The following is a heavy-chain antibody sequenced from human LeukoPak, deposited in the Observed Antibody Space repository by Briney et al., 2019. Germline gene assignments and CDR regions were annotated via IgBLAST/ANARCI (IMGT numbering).Heavy chain of an antibody. D-gene: IGHD3-22*01. J-gene: IGHJ4*02. CDR3: ARGAQVTYYYDTSVYPDY. Sequence: GGSLRLSCAASGFTFSDYEMNWVRQAPRKGQEWVSYISSNGSTMFYADSVKGRFTISRDYAKNSLYLKMNSLRAEDAAVYYCARGAQVTYYYDTSVYPDYWGQGALVSVSA. V-gene: IGHV3-48*03. CDR2: ISSNGSTM. CDR1: GFTFSDYE.